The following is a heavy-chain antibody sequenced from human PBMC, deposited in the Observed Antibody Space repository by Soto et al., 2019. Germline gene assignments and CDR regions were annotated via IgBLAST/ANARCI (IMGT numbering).Heavy chain of an antibody. Sequence: EVQLLESGGGLAQPGGSLRLSCAASGFTFRTYVMSWVRQSPGKGLEWEWVSAISGSGGSTYHAHSVKGRFTVSRDNTKNTLYLQMNSLKAEDTAVYYCAKGSADARPYYFDYWGQGALVTVSS. D-gene: IGHD2-2*01. J-gene: IGHJ4*02. CDR3: AKGSADARPYYFDY. CDR2: ISGSGGST. CDR1: GFTFRTYV. V-gene: IGHV3-23*01.